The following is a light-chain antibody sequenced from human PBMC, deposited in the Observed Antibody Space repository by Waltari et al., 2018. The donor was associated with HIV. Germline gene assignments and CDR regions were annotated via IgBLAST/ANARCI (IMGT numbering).Light chain of an antibody. CDR1: SSDL. CDR2: EVS. J-gene: IGLJ3*02. V-gene: IGLV2-23*02. Sequence: QSALTQPASVSASPGQSLTISCTGTSSDLVSWYQQHPDKAPKVMIFEVSKRPSGVSNRFSGSKSGNTASLTISGLQAEDEADYYCCSYVGSGTWVFGGGTKLTVL. CDR3: CSYVGSGTWV.